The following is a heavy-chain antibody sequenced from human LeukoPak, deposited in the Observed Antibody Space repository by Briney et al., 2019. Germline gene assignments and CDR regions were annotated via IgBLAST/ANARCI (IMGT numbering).Heavy chain of an antibody. J-gene: IGHJ4*02. D-gene: IGHD3-10*01. Sequence: GESLNISCKGSGYSFTSYWISWVRQIPGKGLEWMGMIDPSDSYTNYSPSFQGHVTISADKSISTAYLQWSSLKASDTAMYYCARLRPPYYYGSGSYYPLDYWGQGTLVTVSS. CDR2: IDPSDSYT. V-gene: IGHV5-10-1*01. CDR3: ARLRPPYYYGSGSYYPLDY. CDR1: GYSFTSYW.